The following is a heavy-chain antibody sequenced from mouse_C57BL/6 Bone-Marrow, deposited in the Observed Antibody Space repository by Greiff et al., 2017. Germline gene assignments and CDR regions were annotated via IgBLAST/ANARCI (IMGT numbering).Heavy chain of an antibody. CDR3: ARKGILWWDY. V-gene: IGHV8-8*01. Sequence: QVTLKVSGPGILQPSQTLSLTCSFSGFSLSTFGMGVGWIRQPSGKGLEWLAHIGGADDKYFNPALKRRLTISKDTSKNQVFLKIANVDTEDTATYYCARKGILWWDYWGQGTTLPVSS. J-gene: IGHJ2*01. CDR1: GFSLSTFGMG. CDR2: IGGADDK. D-gene: IGHD1-1*02.